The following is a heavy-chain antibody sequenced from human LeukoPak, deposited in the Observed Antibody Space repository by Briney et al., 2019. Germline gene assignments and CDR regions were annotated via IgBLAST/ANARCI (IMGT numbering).Heavy chain of an antibody. CDR1: GYTFTSYD. Sequence: ASVKVSCTASGYTFTSYDINWVRQAPGQGLEWMGWMNPNSGNTGYAQKFQGRVTMTRNTSISTAYMELSSLRSEDTAVYYCARGTYCGGDCSYFDYWGQGTLVTVSS. V-gene: IGHV1-8*01. J-gene: IGHJ4*02. D-gene: IGHD2-21*02. CDR2: MNPNSGNT. CDR3: ARGTYCGGDCSYFDY.